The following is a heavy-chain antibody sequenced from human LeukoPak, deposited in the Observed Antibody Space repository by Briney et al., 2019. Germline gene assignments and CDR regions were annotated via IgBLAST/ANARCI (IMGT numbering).Heavy chain of an antibody. Sequence: GGSLRLSCVASGFTFSIYAMTWVCQAPGKGLEWVSTISGSGGTTNYADSVKGRFTISRDSSKSTLYLQMNSLRAEDTAVYFCAKGGPQFFDYWGQRSLVTVSS. CDR2: ISGSGGTT. CDR3: AKGGPQFFDY. J-gene: IGHJ4*02. V-gene: IGHV3-23*01. CDR1: GFTFSIYA. D-gene: IGHD5-24*01.